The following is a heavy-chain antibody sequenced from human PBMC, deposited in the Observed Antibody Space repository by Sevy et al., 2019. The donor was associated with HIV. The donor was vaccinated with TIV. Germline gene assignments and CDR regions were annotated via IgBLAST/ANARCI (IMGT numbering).Heavy chain of an antibody. V-gene: IGHV4-59*01. CDR1: GGSISSYY. Sequence: SETLSLTCTVSGGSISSYYWSWIRQPPGKGLEWIGYIYYSGSTNYNPSLKSRVTISVDTSKNQFSLKLSSVTAADTAGYYCAKYSSSWYWFDPWGQGTLVTVSS. D-gene: IGHD6-13*01. CDR3: AKYSSSWYWFDP. J-gene: IGHJ5*02. CDR2: IYYSGST.